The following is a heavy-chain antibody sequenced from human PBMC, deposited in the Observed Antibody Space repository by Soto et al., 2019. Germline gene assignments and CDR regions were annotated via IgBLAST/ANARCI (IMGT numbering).Heavy chain of an antibody. Sequence: QVQLQESGPGLVKPSGTLSLTCAVSGGSISSSYWWSWVRQPPGKGLEWIGDIYHSGNTNYNPSLKSRVTIPEDTSKNQCTLKLSSVTAADTAVYYCARRRITMIGLVFDAFDIWGQGTMVTVSS. CDR3: ARRRITMIGLVFDAFDI. V-gene: IGHV4-4*02. CDR2: IYHSGNT. CDR1: GGSISSSYW. J-gene: IGHJ3*02. D-gene: IGHD3-22*01.